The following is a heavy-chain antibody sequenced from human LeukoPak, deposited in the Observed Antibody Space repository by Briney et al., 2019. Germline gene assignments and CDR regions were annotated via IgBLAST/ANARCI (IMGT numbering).Heavy chain of an antibody. Sequence: SETLSLTCAVYSSSFCGYYWSCIRQPPGKGREWIGYIYYSGSTNYNPSLKSRVTISVDTSKNQFSLKLTSVTAADTAVYYCARTSLADYWGQGTLVTVSS. J-gene: IGHJ4*02. V-gene: IGHV4-59*01. CDR1: SSSFCGYY. CDR3: ARTSLADY. CDR2: IYYSGST.